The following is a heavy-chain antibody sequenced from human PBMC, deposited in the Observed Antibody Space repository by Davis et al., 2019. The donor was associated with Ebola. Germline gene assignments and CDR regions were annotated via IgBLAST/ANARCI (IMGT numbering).Heavy chain of an antibody. CDR2: MDPTGKI. Sequence: MPSETLSLTCAVSGASISSYYWNWIRQPAGKALEWIGRMDPTGKINYNPSLKSRVTMSADTSKNQFSLTMTSVTAADTAVYFCARGRGVVVAASRWYYGMDVWGHGPRSPSP. CDR3: ARGRGVVVAASRWYYGMDV. V-gene: IGHV4-4*07. D-gene: IGHD2-15*01. J-gene: IGHJ6*02. CDR1: GASISSYY.